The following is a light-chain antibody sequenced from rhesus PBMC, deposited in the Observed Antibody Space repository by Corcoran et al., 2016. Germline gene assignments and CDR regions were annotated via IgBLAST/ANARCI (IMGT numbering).Light chain of an antibody. CDR3: KETRNLWT. Sequence: EIVMTQSPATLSLSPGETATISCRTSQRVSSKLAWYTLKPGQAPRLRTYGASSRATGTPDRYSCRGSGTDFNLTISSLEPEDVSVYYCKETRNLWTFGQGTKVQIK. V-gene: IGKV3-31*02. CDR1: QRVSSK. CDR2: GAS. J-gene: IGKJ1*01.